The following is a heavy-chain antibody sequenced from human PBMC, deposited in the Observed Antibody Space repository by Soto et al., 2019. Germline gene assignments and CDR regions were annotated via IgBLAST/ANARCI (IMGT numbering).Heavy chain of an antibody. D-gene: IGHD1-1*01. CDR2: ISGSGGST. J-gene: IGHJ4*02. V-gene: IGHV3-23*01. CDR1: WFTLNKYA. Sequence: GALRPFWSTPWFTLNKYAMGWVPQAPGKGLEWVSTISGSGGSTYYAESVKGRFTISRDYSKNTLYLQMNSLRAEDTAVYYCAKDRLLRVAGTPDFDYWGQGALVTVSS. CDR3: AKDRLLRVAGTPDFDY.